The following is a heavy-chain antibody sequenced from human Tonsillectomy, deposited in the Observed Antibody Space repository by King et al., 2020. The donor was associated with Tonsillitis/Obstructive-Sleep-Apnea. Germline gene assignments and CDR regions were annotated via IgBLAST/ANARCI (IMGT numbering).Heavy chain of an antibody. V-gene: IGHV3-15*07. CDR1: GFTFSNAW. J-gene: IGHJ1*01. Sequence: VQLVESGGGLVKPGGSLRLSCAASGFTFSNAWMNWVRQAPGKGLEWVGRIKSKTDGGTTDYAAPVKGRFTISRDDSKNTLYLQMNSLKTEDTAVYYCTSHLPRKAMFGVVTPSRIEYFQHWGQGTLVTVSS. D-gene: IGHD3-3*01. CDR3: TSHLPRKAMFGVVTPSRIEYFQH. CDR2: IKSKTDGGTT.